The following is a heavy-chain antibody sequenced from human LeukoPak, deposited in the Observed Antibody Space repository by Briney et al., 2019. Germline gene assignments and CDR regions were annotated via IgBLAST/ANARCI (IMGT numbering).Heavy chain of an antibody. J-gene: IGHJ5*02. V-gene: IGHV1-18*01. CDR2: ITTYNGNT. CDR3: ARQMYGSGSNWFDP. D-gene: IGHD3-10*01. CDR1: GYTFTSYG. Sequence: ASVKVSCKASGYTFTSYGISWVRQAPGQGLEWMGWITTYNGNTNYAQKLQGRVTMATDTSTSTAYMELRSLRSDDTAVYYCARQMYGSGSNWFDPGAREPWSPSPQ.